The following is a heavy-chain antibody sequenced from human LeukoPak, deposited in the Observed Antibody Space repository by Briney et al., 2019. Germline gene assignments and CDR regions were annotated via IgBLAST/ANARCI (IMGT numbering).Heavy chain of an antibody. Sequence: SETLSLTCTVSGYSINSGYYWGWIRQPPGKGLEWIGNIYHSGSTYCNPSLKSRVTISVDTSTNHFSLRLTSVTAADTAVYYCTRRGTYGDYVDYWGLGTLVTVSS. CDR2: IYHSGST. CDR1: GYSINSGYY. V-gene: IGHV4-38-2*02. CDR3: TRRGTYGDYVDY. J-gene: IGHJ4*02. D-gene: IGHD4-17*01.